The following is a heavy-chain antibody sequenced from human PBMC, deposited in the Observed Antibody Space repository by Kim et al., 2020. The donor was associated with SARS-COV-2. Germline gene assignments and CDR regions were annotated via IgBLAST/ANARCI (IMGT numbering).Heavy chain of an antibody. Sequence: ASVKVSCKSSGYTFTNYALYWVRQAPGQRLEWMGWVSAGSGNKKYSQKLQDRLTITRDTSARTAYMELTSLRSEDTGIYYCATLVGAAGDFDYWGQGTLV. CDR1: GYTFTNYA. D-gene: IGHD6-13*01. CDR2: VSAGSGNK. CDR3: ATLVGAAGDFDY. J-gene: IGHJ4*02. V-gene: IGHV1-3*01.